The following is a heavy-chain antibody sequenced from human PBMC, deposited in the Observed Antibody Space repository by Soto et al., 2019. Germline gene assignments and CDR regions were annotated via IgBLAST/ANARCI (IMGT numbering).Heavy chain of an antibody. CDR1: GYTFTSYC. CDR2: ISAYNGNT. J-gene: IGHJ4*02. V-gene: IGHV1-18*01. D-gene: IGHD2-2*01. CDR3: ARVSSARSILFDY. Sequence: ASVKVSCKASGYTFTSYCVSWVRQAPGQGLEWMGWISAYNGNTNYAQKLQGRVTMTTDTSTSTAYMELSSLGSDDTAVYYCARVSSARSILFDYWGQGTLVTVSS.